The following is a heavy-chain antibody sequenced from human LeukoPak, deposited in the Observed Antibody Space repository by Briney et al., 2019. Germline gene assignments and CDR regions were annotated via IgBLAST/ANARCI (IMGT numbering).Heavy chain of an antibody. CDR2: ISWNSGSI. J-gene: IGHJ4*02. Sequence: PGGSLRLSCAASGFTFDDYAMHWVRQAPGKGLEWVSGISWNSGSIGYADSVKGRFTISRDNAKNSLYLQMNSLRAEDTALYYCAKGSGGGIAAAGTPNIDYWGQGTLVTVSS. CDR1: GFTFDDYA. D-gene: IGHD6-13*01. CDR3: AKGSGGGIAAAGTPNIDY. V-gene: IGHV3-9*01.